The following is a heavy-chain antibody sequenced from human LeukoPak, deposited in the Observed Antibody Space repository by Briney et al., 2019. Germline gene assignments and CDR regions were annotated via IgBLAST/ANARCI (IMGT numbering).Heavy chain of an antibody. J-gene: IGHJ4*02. D-gene: IGHD6-6*01. CDR2: ISYSGST. CDR1: GGSITVYY. CDR3: ARGGSRSYTSSTLDY. V-gene: IGHV4-59*12. Sequence: SETLSLTCSVSGGSITVYYWHWIRQSRRKGLEGIGSISYSGSTNYNPSLKRRVNISIDTSKNRFSLKVSSVIAADTAMYYCARGGSRSYTSSTLDYWGQGTLVTVSS.